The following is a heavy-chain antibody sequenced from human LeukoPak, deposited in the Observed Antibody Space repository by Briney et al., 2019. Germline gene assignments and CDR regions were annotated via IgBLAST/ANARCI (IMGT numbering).Heavy chain of an antibody. CDR3: ARDRTYCSGGSCYPDYFDY. V-gene: IGHV1-18*01. J-gene: IGHJ4*02. CDR2: ISPYNGNT. Sequence: ASVKVSCKASGYTFTSYGISWVRQAPGQGLEWMGWISPYNGNTNYAQKLQGRVTMTTDTSTSTAYMELRSLRSDDTAVYYCARDRTYCSGGSCYPDYFDYWGQGTLVTVSS. D-gene: IGHD2-15*01. CDR1: GYTFTSYG.